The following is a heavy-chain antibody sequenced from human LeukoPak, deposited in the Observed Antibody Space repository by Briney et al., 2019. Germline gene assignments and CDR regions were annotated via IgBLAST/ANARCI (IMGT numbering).Heavy chain of an antibody. CDR1: GFTFSSYA. Sequence: PGGSLRLSCAASGFTFSSYAMHWVRQAPGKGLEYVSAISSNGGSTYYANSVKGRFTISRENSKNTLYLQMGSLRAEDMAVYYCARGGYYDSSGSSAYWGQGTLVTVSS. V-gene: IGHV3-64*01. CDR2: ISSNGGST. J-gene: IGHJ4*02. D-gene: IGHD3-22*01. CDR3: ARGGYYDSSGSSAY.